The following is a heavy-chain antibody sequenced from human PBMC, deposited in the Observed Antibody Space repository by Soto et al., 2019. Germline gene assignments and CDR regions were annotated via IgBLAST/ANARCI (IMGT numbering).Heavy chain of an antibody. J-gene: IGHJ6*03. CDR3: ASIAAYYYYMDV. V-gene: IGHV4-34*01. CDR1: GGSFSGYY. Sequence: TLSLTCAVYGGSFSGYYWSWIRQPPGKGLEWIGEINHSGSTNYNPSLESRVTISVDTSKNQFSLKLSSVTAADTAVYYCASIAAYYYYMDVWGKGTTVTVSS. D-gene: IGHD6-13*01. CDR2: INHSGST.